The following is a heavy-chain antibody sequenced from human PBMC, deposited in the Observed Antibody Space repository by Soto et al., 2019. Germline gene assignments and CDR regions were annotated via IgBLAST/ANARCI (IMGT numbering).Heavy chain of an antibody. Sequence: GASVKVSCKASGYTFTSYYMHWVRQAPGQGLEWMGIINPSGGSTSYAQKFQGRVTMTRDTSTSTVYMELSSLRSEDTAVYYCARESVTTVTTFPDTNWDFELWGRGTLVTVSS. CDR1: GYTFTSYY. V-gene: IGHV1-46*03. CDR3: ARESVTTVTTFPDTNWDFEL. J-gene: IGHJ2*01. CDR2: INPSGGST. D-gene: IGHD4-17*01.